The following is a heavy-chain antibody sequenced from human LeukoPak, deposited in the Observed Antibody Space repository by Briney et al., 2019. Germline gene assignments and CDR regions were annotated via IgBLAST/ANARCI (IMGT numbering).Heavy chain of an antibody. D-gene: IGHD2-2*01. Sequence: SETLSLTCAVSGGSFSGYYWSWIRQPPGKGLEWXXXXNHSGSTNYNPSLKRRVTISVDTSKNQFSLKLSSVTAADTAVYYCARGIVVVPAALNYYGMDVWGQGTTVTVSS. CDR2: XNHSGST. J-gene: IGHJ6*02. V-gene: IGHV4-34*01. CDR1: GGSFSGYY. CDR3: ARGIVVVPAALNYYGMDV.